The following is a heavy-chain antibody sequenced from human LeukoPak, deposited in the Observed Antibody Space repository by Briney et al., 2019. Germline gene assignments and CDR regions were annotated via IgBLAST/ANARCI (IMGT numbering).Heavy chain of an antibody. D-gene: IGHD3-3*01. CDR3: TRGSPYFDFWSGFYAY. CDR2: INSDGSTT. J-gene: IGHJ4*02. Sequence: GGSLRLSCAASGFTFNNYAMHWVRQAPGKGLKWVSRINSDGSTTNYADSAKGRFTISRDNAKNTLYLQMDSLRAEDTGVYYCTRGSPYFDFWSGFYAYWGQGTLVTVSS. V-gene: IGHV3-74*01. CDR1: GFTFNNYA.